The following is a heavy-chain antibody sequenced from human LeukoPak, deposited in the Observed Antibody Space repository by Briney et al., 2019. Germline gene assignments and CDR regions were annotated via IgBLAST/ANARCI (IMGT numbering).Heavy chain of an antibody. CDR1: GGSISSRPYY. CDR3: ATLEIGDYYFDY. Sequence: PSETPSLTCTVSGGSISSRPYYWGWVRQPPGKGLEWIGSISYSGSIHYNPSLKSRVTISVDTSKNHFSLRLSSVTAADTAVYYCATLEIGDYYFDYWGQGTLVTVSS. J-gene: IGHJ4*02. D-gene: IGHD3-16*01. V-gene: IGHV4-39*01. CDR2: ISYSGSI.